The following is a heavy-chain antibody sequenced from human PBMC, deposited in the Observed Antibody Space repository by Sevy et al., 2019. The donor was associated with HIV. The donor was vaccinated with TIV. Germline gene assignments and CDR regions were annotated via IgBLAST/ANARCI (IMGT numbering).Heavy chain of an antibody. D-gene: IGHD3-10*01. CDR2: INPHSGGT. J-gene: IGHJ6*02. Sequence: ASVKVSCKASGYTFTDYFLHWVRQAPGQGLEWMGWINPHSGGTIFAQKFQGRVAMTRDTSISTAYLDLGRLRFDDTAVYYCAKSIPPSPMVRGVIIYGMDVWGQGTTVTVSS. CDR1: GYTFTDYF. V-gene: IGHV1-2*02. CDR3: AKSIPPSPMVRGVIIYGMDV.